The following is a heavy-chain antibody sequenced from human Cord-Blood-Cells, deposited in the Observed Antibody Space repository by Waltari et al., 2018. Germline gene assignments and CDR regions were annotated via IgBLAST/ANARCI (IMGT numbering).Heavy chain of an antibody. V-gene: IGHV4-39*01. J-gene: IGHJ3*02. Sequence: QLQLQESGRGLVASSETLSLTCTVSGGFICSLSYYCGWSRQPTGKGLEGIGSSYYKGRTNNNPSLKSRVTISVDTSKNQFSLKLSSVTAADTAVYYCARLPTGDIAFDIWGQGTMVTVSS. CDR1: GGFICSLSYY. D-gene: IGHD7-27*01. CDR3: ARLPTGDIAFDI. CDR2: SYYKGRT.